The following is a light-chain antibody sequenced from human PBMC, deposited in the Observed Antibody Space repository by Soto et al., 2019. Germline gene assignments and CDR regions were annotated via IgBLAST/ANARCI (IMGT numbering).Light chain of an antibody. CDR3: QQYNNWPPLT. CDR2: AAS. J-gene: IGKJ4*01. Sequence: EIVMTQSPATLSVSPGEGATLSCRASQSVSSNLAWYQQKPGQAPRLLIYAASTRATGIPARFRGSGSGTEFTLTIPSLQSEDFAVYYCQQYNNWPPLTFGGGTKVDIK. V-gene: IGKV3-15*01. CDR1: QSVSSN.